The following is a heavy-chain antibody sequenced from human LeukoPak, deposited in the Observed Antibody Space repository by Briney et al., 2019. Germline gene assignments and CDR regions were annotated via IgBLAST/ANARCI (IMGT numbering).Heavy chain of an antibody. CDR1: RFTFSDYA. CDR2: ISGSGGST. Sequence: GGSLRLSCAASRFTFSDYAMSWVRQAPGKGLEWVSTISGSGGSTYYADSVKGRFTISRDNSKNTLHLQMNSLRAEDTAVYYCAKSAYYDSSGFYREYYFDYWGQGTLVTVSS. D-gene: IGHD3-22*01. J-gene: IGHJ4*02. CDR3: AKSAYYDSSGFYREYYFDY. V-gene: IGHV3-23*01.